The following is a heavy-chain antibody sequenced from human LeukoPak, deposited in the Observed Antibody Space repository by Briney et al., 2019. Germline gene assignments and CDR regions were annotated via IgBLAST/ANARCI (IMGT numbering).Heavy chain of an antibody. Sequence: SETLSLTCAVYGGSFSGYYWSWIRQPPGKGLEWIGEINHSGSTNYNPSLKSRVTISVDTSKNQFSLKLSSVTAADTAVYYCARGGYCSSTSCYTPVDYWGQGTLVTVSS. D-gene: IGHD2-2*02. CDR2: INHSGST. J-gene: IGHJ4*02. CDR1: GGSFSGYY. CDR3: ARGGYCSSTSCYTPVDY. V-gene: IGHV4-34*01.